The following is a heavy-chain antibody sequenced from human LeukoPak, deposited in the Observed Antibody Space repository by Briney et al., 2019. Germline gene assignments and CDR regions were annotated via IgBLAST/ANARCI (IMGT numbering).Heavy chain of an antibody. Sequence: PSETLSLTCTVSGDSLSSGNFYWTWIRQPAGKGLEWIGRIYTNRDTSYNPSLKSRVTILLDTSQNHFSLRLSSVTATDTAVYYCARGRAGRLSASNWFDPWGHGTLVTVSS. V-gene: IGHV4-61*02. CDR2: IYTNRDT. J-gene: IGHJ5*02. D-gene: IGHD6-19*01. CDR3: ARGRAGRLSASNWFDP. CDR1: GDSLSSGNFY.